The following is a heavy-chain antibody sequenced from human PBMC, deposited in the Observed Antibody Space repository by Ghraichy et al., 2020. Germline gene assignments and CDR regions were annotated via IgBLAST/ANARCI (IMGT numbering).Heavy chain of an antibody. V-gene: IGHV3-23*01. CDR2: ISGSGGST. J-gene: IGHJ6*02. D-gene: IGHD3-9*01. CDR1: GFTFSSYA. CDR3: AKVYYDILTCLSYYYYGMDV. Sequence: GGSLRLSCAASGFTFSSYAMSWVRQAPGKGLEWVSAISGSGGSTYYADSVKGRFTISRDNSKNTLYLQMNSLRAEDTAVYYCAKVYYDILTCLSYYYYGMDVWGQGTTVTVSS.